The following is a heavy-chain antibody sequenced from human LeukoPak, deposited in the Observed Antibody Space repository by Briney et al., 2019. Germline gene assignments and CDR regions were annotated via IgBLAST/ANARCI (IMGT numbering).Heavy chain of an antibody. CDR1: GGSLSGYY. CDR2: IYYSGST. Sequence: PSETLSLTCTVSGGSLSGYYWSWIRQPPGKGLEWIGYIYYSGSTNYNPSLKSRVTISVDTSKNQFSLKLSSVTAADTAVYYCARAPAQRAIDYWGQGTLVTVSS. CDR3: ARAPAQRAIDY. V-gene: IGHV4-59*01. J-gene: IGHJ4*02.